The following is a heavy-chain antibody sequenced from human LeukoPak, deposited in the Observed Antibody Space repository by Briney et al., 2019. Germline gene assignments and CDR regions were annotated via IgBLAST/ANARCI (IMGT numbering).Heavy chain of an antibody. CDR3: ARVKVLTAFDY. CDR1: GFTFSSYW. J-gene: IGHJ4*02. CDR2: IKQDGSEK. Sequence: PGGSLRLSCAASGFTFSSYWMTWVRPAPGKRLEWVANIKQDGSEKYFVDSVKGRFTISRDNDKKSLYLQMNSLRSEDTAVYYCARVKVLTAFDYWGQGTLVTVSS. D-gene: IGHD5-18*01. V-gene: IGHV3-7*01.